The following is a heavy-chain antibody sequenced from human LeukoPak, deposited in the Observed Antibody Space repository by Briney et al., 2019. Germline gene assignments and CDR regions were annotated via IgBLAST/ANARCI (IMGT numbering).Heavy chain of an antibody. CDR1: GYTFTGYY. Sequence: ASVKVSCKASGYTFTGYYMHWVRQAPGQGLEWMGWISPNSGDTDIAQKFQGRVTMTRDTSISTAYMELSRLRSDDTAVYYCARDLAVAGNGNAFDIWGQGTMVTVSS. D-gene: IGHD6-19*01. CDR2: ISPNSGDT. V-gene: IGHV1-2*02. J-gene: IGHJ3*02. CDR3: ARDLAVAGNGNAFDI.